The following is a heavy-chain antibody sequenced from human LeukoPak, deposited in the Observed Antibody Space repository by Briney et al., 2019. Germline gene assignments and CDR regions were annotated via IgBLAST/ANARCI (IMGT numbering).Heavy chain of an antibody. J-gene: IGHJ6*02. CDR3: ARHPYYGSGNADYYYGMDV. CDR2: TFTSGGT. CDR1: GGSMSPYY. D-gene: IGHD3-10*01. Sequence: PSETLSLTCTVSGGSMSPYYWSWIRQTPGKGLEWIGYTFTSGGTNYNPSLKSRVTISVDTSKNQFSLKLSSVTAADTAVYYCARHPYYGSGNADYYYGMDVWGQGTTVTVSS. V-gene: IGHV4-4*09.